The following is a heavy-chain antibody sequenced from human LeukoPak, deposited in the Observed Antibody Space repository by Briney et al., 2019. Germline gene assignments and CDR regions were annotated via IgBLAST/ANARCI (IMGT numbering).Heavy chain of an antibody. CDR3: ARDQGSGINYYYYYMDV. Sequence: PGGSLRLSCVASGFNFDDYAMHWVRQAPGKGLEWVANIKQDGSEKYYVDSVKGRFTISRDNAKNSLYLQMNSLRAEDTAVYYCARDQGSGINYYYYYMDVWGKGTTVTVSS. D-gene: IGHD3-10*01. V-gene: IGHV3-7*01. CDR1: GFNFDDYA. CDR2: IKQDGSEK. J-gene: IGHJ6*03.